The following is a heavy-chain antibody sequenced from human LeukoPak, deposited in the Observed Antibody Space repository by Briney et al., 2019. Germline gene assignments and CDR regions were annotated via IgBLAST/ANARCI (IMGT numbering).Heavy chain of an antibody. J-gene: IGHJ4*02. CDR1: GYTFTSYG. CDR3: ARDGSPREQLGLYFDY. V-gene: IGHV1-18*01. CDR2: ISAYNGNT. D-gene: IGHD6-6*01. Sequence: ASVKVSCKASGYTFTSYGISWVRQAPGQGLEWMGWISAYNGNTNYAQKFQGRVTITTDESTSTAYMELSSLRSEDTAVYYCARDGSPREQLGLYFDYWGQGTLVTVSS.